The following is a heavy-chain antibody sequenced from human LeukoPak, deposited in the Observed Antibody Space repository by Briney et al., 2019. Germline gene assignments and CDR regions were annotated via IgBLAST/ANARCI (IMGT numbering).Heavy chain of an antibody. J-gene: IGHJ4*02. V-gene: IGHV3-30*18. Sequence: AGGSLRLSCAASGFTFSSYGMHWVRQAPGKGLEWVAVISYDGSNKYYADSVKGRFTISRDNSKNTLYLQMNSLRAEDTAVCYCAKDRVGIAARTFDYWGQGTLVTVSS. CDR2: ISYDGSNK. CDR1: GFTFSSYG. CDR3: AKDRVGIAARTFDY. D-gene: IGHD6-6*01.